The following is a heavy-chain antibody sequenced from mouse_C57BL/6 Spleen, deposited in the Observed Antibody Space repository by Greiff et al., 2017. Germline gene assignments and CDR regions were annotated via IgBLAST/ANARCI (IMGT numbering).Heavy chain of an antibody. CDR3: ARSDGSSSYYYAMDY. V-gene: IGHV1-81*01. Sequence: VKVVESGAELARPGASVKLSCKASGYTFTSYGISWVKQRTGQGLEWIGEIYPRSGNTYYNEKFKGKATLTADKSSSTAYMELRSLTSEDSAVYFCARSDGSSSYYYAMDYWGQGTSVTVSS. D-gene: IGHD1-1*01. J-gene: IGHJ4*01. CDR2: IYPRSGNT. CDR1: GYTFTSYG.